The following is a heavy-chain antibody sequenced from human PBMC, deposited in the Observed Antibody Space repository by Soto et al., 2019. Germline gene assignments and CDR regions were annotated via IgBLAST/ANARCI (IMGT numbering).Heavy chain of an antibody. CDR1: GGSISSLY. Sequence: SETLSLTCTFSGGSISSLYWNWIRQPPGKGLEWIGSIFYSGSTTYNPSLKSRVTISVDRSKNQFSLKLNSVTAADTAVYYCARGVNNYETSSSFCTVPWDHGPPITVSS. CDR3: ARGVNNYETSSSFCTVP. D-gene: IGHD3-16*01. J-gene: IGHJ5*02. CDR2: IFYSGST. V-gene: IGHV4-59*12.